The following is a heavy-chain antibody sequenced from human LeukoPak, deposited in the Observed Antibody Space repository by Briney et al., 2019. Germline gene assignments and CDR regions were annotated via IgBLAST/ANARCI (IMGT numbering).Heavy chain of an antibody. CDR2: IYYSGST. CDR3: ASLGYGDLGY. J-gene: IGHJ4*02. V-gene: IGHV4-39*01. Sequence: SETLSLTCTVSGXSISSSSYYWGWIRQPPGKGLEWIGSIYYSGSTYYNPSLKSRVTISVDTSKNQFSLKLSSVTAADTAVYYCASLGYGDLGYWGQGTLVTVSS. D-gene: IGHD4-17*01. CDR1: GXSISSSSYY.